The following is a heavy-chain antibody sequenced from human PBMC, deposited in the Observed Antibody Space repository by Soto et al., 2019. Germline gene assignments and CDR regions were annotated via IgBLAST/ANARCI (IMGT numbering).Heavy chain of an antibody. V-gene: IGHV1-46*01. CDR2: INPSGGST. Sequence: GASVKVSCTASGYALTIYYMHWVRQAPGQGLEWMGIINPSGGSTSYAQKFQGRVTMTRDTSTSTVYMELSSLRSEDTAVYYCAREVAAAGPHFDYWGQGTLVTVSS. D-gene: IGHD6-13*01. CDR1: GYALTIYY. J-gene: IGHJ4*02. CDR3: AREVAAAGPHFDY.